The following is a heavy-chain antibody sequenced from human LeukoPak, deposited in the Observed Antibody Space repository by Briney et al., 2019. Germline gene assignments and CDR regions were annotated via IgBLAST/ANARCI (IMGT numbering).Heavy chain of an antibody. CDR3: AKAGRGSTEYYYYYYGMDV. D-gene: IGHD1-26*01. CDR1: GFTFSSYA. CDR2: ISGSGGST. Sequence: PGGSLRLSCAASGFTFSSYAMSWVRQAPGKGLEWVSAISGSGGSTYYADSVKGRFTISRDNSKNTLYLQMNSLRAEDTAVYYCAKAGRGSTEYYYYYYGMDVWGQGTTVTVSS. J-gene: IGHJ6*02. V-gene: IGHV3-23*01.